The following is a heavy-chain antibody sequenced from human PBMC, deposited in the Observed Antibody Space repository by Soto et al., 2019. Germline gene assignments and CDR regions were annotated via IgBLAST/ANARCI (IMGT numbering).Heavy chain of an antibody. V-gene: IGHV2-5*08. Sequence: SGPTLVNPTQTLTLTCTFSGFSLSTSGMCVSWIRQPPGKALEWLALIYWDGDKRYSPSLKNRLTITKDTSKNQVVLTMTNMAPVDTATYYCAHRFTVVTVGYFDYWGQGTLVTVSS. J-gene: IGHJ4*02. CDR3: AHRFTVVTVGYFDY. CDR2: IYWDGDK. CDR1: GFSLSTSGMC. D-gene: IGHD2-21*02.